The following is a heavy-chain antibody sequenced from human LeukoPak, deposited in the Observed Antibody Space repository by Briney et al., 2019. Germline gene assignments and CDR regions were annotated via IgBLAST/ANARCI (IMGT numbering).Heavy chain of an antibody. V-gene: IGHV3-7*02. CDR2: IKEDGSVK. Sequence: GGSLRLSCAASGFTFSRYLMSWVRQAPGKGLEWVANIKEDGSVKYYVESVKGRFTISRDNAKNSLYLQMNSLRAEDTAVYYCAASITMFDYWGQGTLVTVSS. CDR3: AASITMFDY. CDR1: GFTFSRYL. J-gene: IGHJ4*02. D-gene: IGHD3-10*01.